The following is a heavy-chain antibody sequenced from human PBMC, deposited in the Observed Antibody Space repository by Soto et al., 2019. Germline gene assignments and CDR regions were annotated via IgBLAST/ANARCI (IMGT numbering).Heavy chain of an antibody. J-gene: IGHJ5*02. Sequence: SETLSLTCTVSGGSIRSYYWSWIRQPPGKGLEWIGYIYYSGSTNYNPSLKSRVTISVDTSKNQFSLKLSSVTAADTAVYYCARVPNWFDPWGQGTLLTVSS. CDR3: ARVPNWFDP. CDR2: IYYSGST. CDR1: GGSIRSYY. V-gene: IGHV4-59*01.